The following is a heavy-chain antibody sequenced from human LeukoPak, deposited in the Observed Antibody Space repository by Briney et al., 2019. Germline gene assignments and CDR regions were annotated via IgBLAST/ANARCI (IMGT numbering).Heavy chain of an antibody. Sequence: GASVKVSCKASGDTFTNYAMNWVRQAPGQGLEWMGWITTNTGNPTYAQAFTGRFVFSLDASVSTAYLQISSLKAEDTAVYYCARGKYSSGWSFDPWGQGTLVTVSS. D-gene: IGHD6-19*01. CDR2: ITTNTGNP. CDR3: ARGKYSSGWSFDP. CDR1: GDTFTNYA. J-gene: IGHJ5*02. V-gene: IGHV7-4-1*02.